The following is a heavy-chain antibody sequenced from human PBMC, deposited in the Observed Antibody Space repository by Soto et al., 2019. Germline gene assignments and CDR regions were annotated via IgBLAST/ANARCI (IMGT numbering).Heavy chain of an antibody. CDR3: ARVKLAAAGTLDAFDI. J-gene: IGHJ3*02. CDR2: IYYSGST. Sequence: TSETLSLTCTVSGGSISSYYWSWIRQPPGKGLEWIGYIYYSGSTNYNPSLKSRVTISVDKSKNQFSLKLSSVTAADTAVYYCARVKLAAAGTLDAFDIWGQGTMVTVSS. V-gene: IGHV4-59*12. CDR1: GGSISSYY. D-gene: IGHD6-13*01.